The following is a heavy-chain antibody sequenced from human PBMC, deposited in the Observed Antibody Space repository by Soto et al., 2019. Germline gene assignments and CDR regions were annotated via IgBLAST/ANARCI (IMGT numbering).Heavy chain of an antibody. V-gene: IGHV1-69*13. CDR3: ARGHAYAGNSDAFDV. CDR1: GGTFKTES. J-gene: IGHJ3*01. Sequence: QVHLVQSGAEVKKPGSSVKVSCKYSGGTFKTESINWVRQAPGQGLEWMGNILPVFDTADYAPKFQGRVTITADQATRTAYMALSSMRPQDTDVYFCARGHAYAGNSDAFDVWCQGTRVTVSS. D-gene: IGHD6-13*01. CDR2: ILPVFDTA.